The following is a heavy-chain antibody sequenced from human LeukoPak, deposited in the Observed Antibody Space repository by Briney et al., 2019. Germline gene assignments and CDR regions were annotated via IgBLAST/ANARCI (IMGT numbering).Heavy chain of an antibody. J-gene: IGHJ4*02. Sequence: PGGSLRLSCAASGFSFSTSTMNWVRQAPGKGLEWISSIGKASRDMYYADSVRGRFTISRDNAKNSLFLLMNSLRVEDTSVYYCVRGDNRDYWGQGTLVTVSS. D-gene: IGHD1-14*01. CDR2: IGKASRDM. CDR3: VRGDNRDY. CDR1: GFSFSTST. V-gene: IGHV3-21*01.